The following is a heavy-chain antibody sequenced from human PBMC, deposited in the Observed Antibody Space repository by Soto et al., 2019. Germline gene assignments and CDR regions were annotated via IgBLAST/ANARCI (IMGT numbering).Heavy chain of an antibody. CDR2: INPSGGST. Sequence: GTSVKVSCKASGYTFTSYYMHWVRQAPGQGLEWMGIINPSGGSTSYAQKFQGRVTMTRDTSTSTVYMELSSLRSEDTAVYYCARDGTRYYYDSSGFSWFDPWGQGTMVTVSS. V-gene: IGHV1-46*03. CDR3: ARDGTRYYYDSSGFSWFDP. CDR1: GYTFTSYY. D-gene: IGHD3-22*01. J-gene: IGHJ5*02.